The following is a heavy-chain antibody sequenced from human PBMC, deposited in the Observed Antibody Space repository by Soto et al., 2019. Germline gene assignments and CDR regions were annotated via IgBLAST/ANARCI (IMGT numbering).Heavy chain of an antibody. D-gene: IGHD2-15*01. CDR2: ISGSGGST. CDR1: GFTFSSYA. J-gene: IGHJ4*02. Sequence: GGSLRLSCAASGFTFSSYAMSWVRQAPGKGLEWVSAISGSGGSTYYADSVKGRFTISRDNSKNTLYLQMNSLRAEDTAVYYCAKVLGCSGGSCYDYFDYWGQGTLVTVSS. CDR3: AKVLGCSGGSCYDYFDY. V-gene: IGHV3-23*01.